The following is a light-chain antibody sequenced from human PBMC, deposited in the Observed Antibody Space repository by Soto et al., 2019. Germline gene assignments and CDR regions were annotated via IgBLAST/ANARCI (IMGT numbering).Light chain of an antibody. Sequence: EIVLTQSPGTLSLSPGERATLSCRASPSVKSEYFAWYQQKPGQAPRLLIYGASSRATGMPDRFSGSWSGTNLTLAISRLERVDFGVYYCQQYGSSPLTCGGGTNVEIK. CDR3: QQYGSSPLT. J-gene: IGKJ4*01. V-gene: IGKV3-20*01. CDR2: GAS. CDR1: PSVKSEY.